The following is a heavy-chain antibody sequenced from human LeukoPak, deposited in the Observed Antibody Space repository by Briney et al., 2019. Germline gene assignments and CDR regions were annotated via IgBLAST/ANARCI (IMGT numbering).Heavy chain of an antibody. D-gene: IGHD2-21*02. CDR1: GGSISSYY. Sequence: SETLSLTCTVSGGSISSYYWSWIRQPPGKGLEWIGYVYYSGSTSYNPSLKSRVSISVDTSKNQFSLKLTSVTAADTAVYYCARQSRGNSVGFDYWGQGTLVTVSS. J-gene: IGHJ4*02. V-gene: IGHV4-59*08. CDR2: VYYSGST. CDR3: ARQSRGNSVGFDY.